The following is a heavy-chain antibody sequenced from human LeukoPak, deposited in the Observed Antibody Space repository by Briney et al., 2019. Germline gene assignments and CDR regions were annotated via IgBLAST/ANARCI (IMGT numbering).Heavy chain of an antibody. CDR3: AKDIDFGHTPPHFDY. V-gene: IGHV3-9*01. CDR1: GFSLSGYW. D-gene: IGHD2-2*02. Sequence: PPGGSLRLSCAASGFSLSGYWMHWVRQAPGKGLEWVSGISWNSGSIGYADSVKGRFTISRDNAKNSLYLQMNSLRAEDTALYYCAKDIDFGHTPPHFDYWGQGTLVTVSS. J-gene: IGHJ4*02. CDR2: ISWNSGSI.